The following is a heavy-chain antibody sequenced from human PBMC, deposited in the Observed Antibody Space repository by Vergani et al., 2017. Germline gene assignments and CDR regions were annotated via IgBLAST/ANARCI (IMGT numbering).Heavy chain of an antibody. J-gene: IGHJ6*03. CDR1: GAYVGSGGYY. Sequence: QVQLQESGPGLVKASQTLSLTCSVSGAYVGSGGYYWSWVRQRPGMGLDWIGYIYHSGTTYYNPSLERSLTISLDTSENHLALKLTPVTAADTAVYYCARQKYYYMDVLVKGATVTVS. CDR3: ARQKYYYMDV. CDR2: IYHSGTT. V-gene: IGHV4-31*03.